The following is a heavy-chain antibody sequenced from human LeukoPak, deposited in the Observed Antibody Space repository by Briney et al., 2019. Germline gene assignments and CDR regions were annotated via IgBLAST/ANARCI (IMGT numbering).Heavy chain of an antibody. CDR3: ARRLGSGSYYLYYFDY. Sequence: GASLQISGEGSGSIFTSYWIGWGRQLPGKVLEWMGIIYPGDSDTRYSPSFQGQVTISADKSISTAYLQWSSLKASDTAMYYCARRLGSGSYYLYYFDYWGQGTLVTVSS. J-gene: IGHJ4*02. V-gene: IGHV5-51*01. D-gene: IGHD3-10*01. CDR1: GSIFTSYW. CDR2: IYPGDSDT.